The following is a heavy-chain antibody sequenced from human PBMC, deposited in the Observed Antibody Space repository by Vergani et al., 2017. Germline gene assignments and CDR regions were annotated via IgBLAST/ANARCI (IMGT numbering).Heavy chain of an antibody. CDR2: LYRGAFT. D-gene: IGHD5-12*01. CDR3: TKGSVYYHDSAGHGYDPYTGFDL. V-gene: IGHV3-66*01. CDR1: GFTVSTDY. Sequence: EVQLVESGGGLVQPGGSLTLSCAASGFTVSTDYFSWVRQAPGKGLEWVSILYRGAFTSYTDSVKGRFTISRDNSKNTMFLQMNNLRAEDTAVYFCTKGSVYYHDSAGHGYDPYTGFDLWGQGTLVTVSS. J-gene: IGHJ3*01.